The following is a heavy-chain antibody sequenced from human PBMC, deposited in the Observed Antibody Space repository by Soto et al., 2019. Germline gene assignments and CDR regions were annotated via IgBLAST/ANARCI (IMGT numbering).Heavy chain of an antibody. D-gene: IGHD2-2*01. CDR1: GGSFSGYY. CDR3: ARGRACSSTSCYFSGVNYYXYYYMDV. J-gene: IGHJ6*03. Sequence: SETLSLTCAVYGGSFSGYYWSWIRQPPGKGLEWIGEINHSGSTNYNPSLKSRVTISVDTSKNQFSLKLSSVTAADTAVYYCARGRACSSTSCYFSGVNYYXYYYMDVWGKGTTVTVSS. CDR2: INHSGST. V-gene: IGHV4-34*01.